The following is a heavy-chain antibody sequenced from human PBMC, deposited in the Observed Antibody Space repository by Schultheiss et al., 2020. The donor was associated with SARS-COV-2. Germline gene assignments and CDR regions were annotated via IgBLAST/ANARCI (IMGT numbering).Heavy chain of an antibody. CDR2: IYTLG. V-gene: IGHV4-4*08. Sequence: SQTLSLTCTVSDDSMSLFYWSWIRQPPGKGLEWIGYIYTLGSTSHTNYNPSLKSRVSISIDTSKNQFSLDLRSVTASDTAVYYCARGKTIRPFGAPLQHWGQVSLVTVSS. CDR1: DDSMSLFY. D-gene: IGHD3-3*01. CDR3: ARGKTIRPFGAPLQH. J-gene: IGHJ1*01.